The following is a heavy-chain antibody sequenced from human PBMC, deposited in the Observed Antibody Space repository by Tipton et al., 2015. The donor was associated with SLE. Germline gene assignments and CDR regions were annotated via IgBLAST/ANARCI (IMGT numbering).Heavy chain of an antibody. CDR3: ARGNSSFNY. CDR1: GGSISGYY. J-gene: IGHJ4*02. CDR2: IYYSGST. Sequence: TLSLTCTVSGGSISGYYWSWIRQPPGKGLEWIGYIYYSGSTNYNPSLKSRVTISVDTSKNQFSLKLSSVTAADTAVYYCARGNSSFNYWGQGTLVTVSS. V-gene: IGHV4-59*01. D-gene: IGHD6-13*01.